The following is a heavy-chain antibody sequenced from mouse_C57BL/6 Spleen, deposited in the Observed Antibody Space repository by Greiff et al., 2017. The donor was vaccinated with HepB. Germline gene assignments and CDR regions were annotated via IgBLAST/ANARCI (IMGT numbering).Heavy chain of an antibody. CDR1: GYTFTDYN. CDR2: INPNNGGT. Sequence: EVQLQQSGPELVKPGASVKIPCKASGYTFTDYNMDWVKQSHGKSLEWIGDINPNNGGTIYNQKFKGKATLTVDKSSSTAYMELRSLTSEDTAVYDCARWGFITTVVATSHWYFDVWGTGTTVTVSS. D-gene: IGHD1-1*01. J-gene: IGHJ1*03. V-gene: IGHV1-18*01. CDR3: ARWGFITTVVATSHWYFDV.